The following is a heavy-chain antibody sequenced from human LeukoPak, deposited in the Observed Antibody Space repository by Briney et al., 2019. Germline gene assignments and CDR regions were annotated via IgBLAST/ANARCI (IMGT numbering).Heavy chain of an antibody. CDR3: ASLAAG. CDR2: IRNKGKSYST. Sequence: GGSLRLSCAVSGFTFSVHYMEWFRQAPGKGLEWVCRIRNKGKSYSTEYAASVKGRFTISSDDSKNTLWLQMNSLKSEDTAVYYCASLAAGWGQGTLVTVSS. V-gene: IGHV3-72*01. CDR1: GFTFSVHY. J-gene: IGHJ4*02.